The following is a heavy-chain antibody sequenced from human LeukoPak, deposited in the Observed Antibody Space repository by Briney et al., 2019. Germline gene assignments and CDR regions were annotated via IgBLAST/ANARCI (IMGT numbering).Heavy chain of an antibody. CDR3: AREHSYGSWVFEF. D-gene: IGHD5-18*01. CDR1: GYTFTGYY. V-gene: IGHV1-2*02. Sequence: ASVKVSCKASGYTFTGYYMHWVRQAPGQGLEWMGWINPNSGGTNYAQKFQGRVTMTRDTSISTAYMELSRLRSDDTAVYYRAREHSYGSWVFEFWGQGTLVTVSS. CDR2: INPNSGGT. J-gene: IGHJ4*02.